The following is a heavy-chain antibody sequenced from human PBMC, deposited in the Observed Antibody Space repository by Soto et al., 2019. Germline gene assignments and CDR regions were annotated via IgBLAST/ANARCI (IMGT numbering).Heavy chain of an antibody. V-gene: IGHV4-4*02. J-gene: IGHJ4*02. D-gene: IGHD6-13*01. CDR2: IYHSGST. Sequence: QVQLQESGPGLVKPSGTLSLTCAVSGGSISSSNWWSWVRQPPGKGLEWIGEIYHSGSTNYNPSLKRRVAISVDKSKNQFSLKLSSVTAADTAVYYCSRVGTQYSSSFDYRGQGTLVTVSS. CDR3: SRVGTQYSSSFDY. CDR1: GGSISSSNW.